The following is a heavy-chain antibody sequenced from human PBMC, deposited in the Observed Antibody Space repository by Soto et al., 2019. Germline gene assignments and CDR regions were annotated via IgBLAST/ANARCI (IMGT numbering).Heavy chain of an antibody. Sequence: GGSLRLSCAASGFTFSSYSMNWVRQAPGKGPEWVSSISSSSSYIYYADSVKGRFTISRDNAKNSLYLQMNSLRAEDTAVYYCARDVRGYSYGFGYWGQGTLVTVSS. V-gene: IGHV3-21*01. CDR2: ISSSSSYI. D-gene: IGHD5-18*01. CDR1: GFTFSSYS. J-gene: IGHJ4*02. CDR3: ARDVRGYSYGFGY.